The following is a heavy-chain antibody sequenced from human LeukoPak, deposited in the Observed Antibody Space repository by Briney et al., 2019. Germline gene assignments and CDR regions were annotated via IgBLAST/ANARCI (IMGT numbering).Heavy chain of an antibody. D-gene: IGHD3-10*01. V-gene: IGHV3-30*02. Sequence: PGGSLRLSCAASGFTFSSYGMHWVRQAPGKGLEWVAFIRYDGSNKYYADSVKGRFTISRDNSKNTLYLQMNSLRAEDTAVYYCASPADYGSGSFDYWGQGTLVTVSS. J-gene: IGHJ4*02. CDR3: ASPADYGSGSFDY. CDR2: IRYDGSNK. CDR1: GFTFSSYG.